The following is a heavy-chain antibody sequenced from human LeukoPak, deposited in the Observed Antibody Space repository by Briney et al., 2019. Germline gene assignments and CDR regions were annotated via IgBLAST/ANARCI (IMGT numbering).Heavy chain of an antibody. CDR1: GFTFSSYG. CDR3: AKLLGRAVAGTLGY. J-gene: IGHJ4*02. Sequence: GGSLRLSCAASGFTFSSYGVHWVRQAPGKGLEWVAVISYDGSNKYYADSVKGRFTISRDNSKNTLYLQMNSLRAEDTAVYYCAKLLGRAVAGTLGYWGQGTLVTVSS. D-gene: IGHD6-19*01. V-gene: IGHV3-30*18. CDR2: ISYDGSNK.